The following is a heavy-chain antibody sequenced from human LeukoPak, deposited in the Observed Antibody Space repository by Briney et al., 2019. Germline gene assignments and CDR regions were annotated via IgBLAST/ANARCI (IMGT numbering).Heavy chain of an antibody. V-gene: IGHV3-66*01. J-gene: IGHJ6*03. CDR2: IYSGGST. CDR3: ATSGGKPTYYYYYYMDV. Sequence: GGSLRLSCAASGFTVSSNYMSWVRQAPGKGLEWVSVIYSGGSTYYADSVKGRFTISRDNSKNTLYLQMNSLRAEDTAVYYCATSGGKPTYYYYYYMDVWGKGTTVTISS. CDR1: GFTVSSNY. D-gene: IGHD4-23*01.